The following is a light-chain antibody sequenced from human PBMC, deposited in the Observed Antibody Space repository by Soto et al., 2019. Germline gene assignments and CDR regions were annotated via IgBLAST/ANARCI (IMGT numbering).Light chain of an antibody. V-gene: IGLV2-14*01. CDR3: SSYTSSSTLV. Sequence: QSALTQPASVSGSPGQSITISCTGTSSDVGGYNYVSWYQQHPGKAPKLMIYDVSNRPSGASNRFSGSKSGNTASLTISGLQDEDEADYYCSSYTSSSTLVFGGGTKLTVL. CDR1: SSDVGGYNY. J-gene: IGLJ2*01. CDR2: DVS.